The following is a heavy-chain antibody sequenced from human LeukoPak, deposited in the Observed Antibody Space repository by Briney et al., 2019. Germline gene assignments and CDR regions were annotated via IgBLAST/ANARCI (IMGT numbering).Heavy chain of an antibody. CDR1: GGSIGISSYY. CDR2: IYYSGST. V-gene: IGHV4-39*01. J-gene: IGHJ4*02. D-gene: IGHD4-17*01. CDR3: ARRRPDTTVTMWDPINLDY. Sequence: SETLSLTCTVSGGSIGISSYYWGWIRQPPGKGLEWIGNIYYSGSTYYNPSLKSRVTISVDTSKNQFSLKLSSVTAADTAVYYCARRRPDTTVTMWDPINLDYWGQGTLVTVSS.